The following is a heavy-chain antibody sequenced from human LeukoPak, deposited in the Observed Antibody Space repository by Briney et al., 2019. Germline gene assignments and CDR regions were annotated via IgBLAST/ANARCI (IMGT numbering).Heavy chain of an antibody. CDR1: GFTFDDYA. V-gene: IGHV3-20*04. CDR3: ARENIAVAGNSFDY. Sequence: PGGSLRLSCAASGFTFDDYAMHWVRQAPGKGLEWVSGINWNGGSTGYADSVKGRFTISRDNAKNSLYLQMNSLRAEDTAVYYCARENIAVAGNSFDYWGQGTLVTVSS. CDR2: INWNGGST. D-gene: IGHD6-19*01. J-gene: IGHJ4*02.